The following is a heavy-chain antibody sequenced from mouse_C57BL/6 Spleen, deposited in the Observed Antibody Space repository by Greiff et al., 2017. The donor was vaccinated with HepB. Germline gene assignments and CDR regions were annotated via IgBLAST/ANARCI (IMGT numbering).Heavy chain of an antibody. CDR1: GYTFTGYW. V-gene: IGHV1-9*01. CDR2: ILPGSGST. D-gene: IGHD2-2*01. Sequence: VQLQQSGAELMKPGASVKLSCKATGYTFTGYWIEWVKQRPGHGLEWIGEILPGSGSTNYNEKFKGKATLTADTSSNTSYMQLSSLTTEDSAIYYCAIYGSSWFAYWGQGTLVTVSA. J-gene: IGHJ3*01. CDR3: AIYGSSWFAY.